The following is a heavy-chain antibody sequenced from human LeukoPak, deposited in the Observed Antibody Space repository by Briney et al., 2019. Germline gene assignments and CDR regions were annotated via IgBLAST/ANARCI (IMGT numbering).Heavy chain of an antibody. J-gene: IGHJ3*02. CDR3: ARGPPYYYDSSEKTGPI. Sequence: SETLSLTCAVYGGSFSGYYWSWIRQPPGKGLEWIGEINHSGSTNYNPSLKSRVTISVDTSKNQCSLKLSSVTAADTAVYYCARGPPYYYDSSEKTGPIWGQGTVVTVSS. CDR1: GGSFSGYY. CDR2: INHSGST. V-gene: IGHV4-34*01. D-gene: IGHD3-22*01.